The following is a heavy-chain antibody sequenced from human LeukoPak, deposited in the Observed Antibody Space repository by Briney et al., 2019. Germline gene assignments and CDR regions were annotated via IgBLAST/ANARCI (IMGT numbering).Heavy chain of an antibody. D-gene: IGHD5-12*01. CDR1: GFTFSNAW. CDR2: HGATT. CDR3: VRWLRGYFDY. Sequence: GGSLRLSCAASGFTFSNAWMSWVRQAPGKGLEWVGRHGATTDYAGPVKGRFTISRDDSKNTVYLQMNSRKTEDTAVYSCVRWLRGYFDYWGQGTLVAVSS. V-gene: IGHV3-15*01. J-gene: IGHJ4*02.